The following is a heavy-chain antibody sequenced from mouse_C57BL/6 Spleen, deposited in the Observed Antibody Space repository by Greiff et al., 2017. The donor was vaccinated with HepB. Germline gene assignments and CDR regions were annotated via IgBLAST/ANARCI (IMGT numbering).Heavy chain of an antibody. D-gene: IGHD2-4*01. J-gene: IGHJ4*01. V-gene: IGHV1-64*01. CDR1: GYTFTSYW. CDR3: ARGDYDYLYYYAMDY. CDR2: IHPNSGST. Sequence: VQLQQPGAELVKPGASVKLSCKASGYTFTSYWMHWVKQRPGQGLEWIGMIHPNSGSTNYNEKFKSKATLTVDKSSSTAYMQLSILTSEDSAVYYCARGDYDYLYYYAMDYWGQGTSVTVSS.